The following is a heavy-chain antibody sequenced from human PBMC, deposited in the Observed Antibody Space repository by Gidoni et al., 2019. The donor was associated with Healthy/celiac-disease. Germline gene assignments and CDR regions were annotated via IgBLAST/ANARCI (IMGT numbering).Heavy chain of an antibody. CDR2: INPSGGST. CDR1: GYTFTSYY. V-gene: IGHV1-46*01. D-gene: IGHD3-22*01. J-gene: IGHJ3*02. Sequence: QVQLVQSGAEVKKPGASVKVSCKASGYTFTSYYMHWVRQAPGQGLEWMGIINPSGGSTSYAQKFQGRVTMTRDTSTSTVYMELSSLRSEDTAVYYCARGPGAFSSYLYDSSGYPPYYDAFDIWGQGTMVTVSS. CDR3: ARGPGAFSSYLYDSSGYPPYYDAFDI.